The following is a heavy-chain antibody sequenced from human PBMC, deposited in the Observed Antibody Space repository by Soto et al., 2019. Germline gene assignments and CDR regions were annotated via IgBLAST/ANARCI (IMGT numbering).Heavy chain of an antibody. Sequence: QITLKESGPTLVKPTQTLTLTCTFSGFSHSTSGVGVGWIRQPPGKALEWLALIYWNDDKRYSPSLKSRLTITQDTSKNQVVLTMTNMDPVDTATYSCAHGGGIAVCSRAFDIWGQGSMVTVSS. V-gene: IGHV2-5*01. CDR1: GFSHSTSGVG. D-gene: IGHD6-19*01. CDR3: AHGGGIAVCSRAFDI. J-gene: IGHJ3*02. CDR2: IYWNDDK.